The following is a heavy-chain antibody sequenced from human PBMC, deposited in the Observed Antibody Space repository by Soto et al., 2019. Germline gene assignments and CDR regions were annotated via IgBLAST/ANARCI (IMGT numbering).Heavy chain of an antibody. J-gene: IGHJ6*02. V-gene: IGHV4-4*02. CDR2: IYHSGST. Sequence: PSETLSLTCAVSGGSISSSNWWSCVRQPPGKGLEWIGEIYHSGSTNYNPSLKSRVTISVDKSKNQFSLKLSSVTAADTAVYYCARVKQLVYYYYGMDVWGQGTTVTVSS. CDR3: ARVKQLVYYYYGMDV. D-gene: IGHD6-6*01. CDR1: GGSISSSNW.